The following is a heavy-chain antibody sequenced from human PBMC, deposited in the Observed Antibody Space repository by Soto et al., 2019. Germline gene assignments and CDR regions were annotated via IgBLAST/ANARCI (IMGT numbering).Heavy chain of an antibody. D-gene: IGHD3-3*01. J-gene: IGHJ4*02. CDR3: ARGFLEWLYYFDY. CDR1: GGSISSYY. V-gene: IGHV4-59*01. Sequence: SETLSLTCTVSGGSISSYYWSWIRQPPGKGLEWIGYIYYSGSTNYNPSLKSRVTISVDTSKNQFSLKLSSVTAADTAVYYCARGFLEWLYYFDYWGQGTLVTVSS. CDR2: IYYSGST.